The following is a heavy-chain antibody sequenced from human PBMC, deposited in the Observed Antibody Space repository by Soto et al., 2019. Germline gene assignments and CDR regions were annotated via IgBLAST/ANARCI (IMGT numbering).Heavy chain of an antibody. V-gene: IGHV1-2*02. Sequence: ASVKVSCKASGYTFTGYDIHWVRQAPGQGLESMGWISPNSGGTSYAQKFQGRVTMTRDTSVSTAYMELAYLRSDDTAVYYCAREMATIRYFFDYWGLGTLVTVSS. D-gene: IGHD5-12*01. CDR2: ISPNSGGT. CDR1: GYTFTGYD. CDR3: AREMATIRYFFDY. J-gene: IGHJ4*02.